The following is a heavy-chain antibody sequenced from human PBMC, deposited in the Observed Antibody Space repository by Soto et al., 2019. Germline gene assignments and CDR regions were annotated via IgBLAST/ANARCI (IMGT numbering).Heavy chain of an antibody. D-gene: IGHD5-12*01. Sequence: LSLSCAASGFTFDDYTMHWVRQAPGKGLEWVSLISWDGGSTYYADSVKGRFTISRDNSKNSLYLQMNSLRTEDTALYYCAKDRSRWLQYELDYWGQGSLVTVSS. J-gene: IGHJ4*02. V-gene: IGHV3-43*01. CDR1: GFTFDDYT. CDR3: AKDRSRWLQYELDY. CDR2: ISWDGGST.